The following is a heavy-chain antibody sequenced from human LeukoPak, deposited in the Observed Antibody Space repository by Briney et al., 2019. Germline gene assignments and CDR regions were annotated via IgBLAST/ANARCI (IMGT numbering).Heavy chain of an antibody. J-gene: IGHJ4*02. D-gene: IGHD3-22*01. CDR2: ITGSGSST. CDR3: SKETYYYDSNAYGSYYFDY. CDR1: GFIFSSHT. Sequence: GGSLRLSCAASGFIFSSHTMSWVRQAPGKGLEWVSAITGSGSSTYYADSVKGRFTISRDNSKNTVDLQMNRLRAGDTAVYYCSKETYYYDSNAYGSYYFDYWGQGTLVTVSS. V-gene: IGHV3-23*01.